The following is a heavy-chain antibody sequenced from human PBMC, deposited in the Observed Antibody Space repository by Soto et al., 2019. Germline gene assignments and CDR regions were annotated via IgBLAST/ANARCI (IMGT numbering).Heavy chain of an antibody. J-gene: IGHJ1*01. Sequence: GGSLRLSCAASGFTFSSYSMNWVRQAPGKGLEWVSAISGSGGSTYYADSVKGRFTISRDNSKNTLYLQMNSLRAEDTAVYYCAKILVGATRYFQHWGQGTLVTVSS. CDR2: ISGSGGST. CDR3: AKILVGATRYFQH. D-gene: IGHD1-26*01. CDR1: GFTFSSYS. V-gene: IGHV3-23*01.